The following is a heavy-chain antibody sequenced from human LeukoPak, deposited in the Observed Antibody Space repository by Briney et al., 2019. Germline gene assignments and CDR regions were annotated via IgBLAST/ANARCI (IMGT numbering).Heavy chain of an antibody. D-gene: IGHD3-10*01. CDR3: ARGYRLLLLWFGESKKYYFDY. V-gene: IGHV1-8*01. J-gene: IGHJ4*02. Sequence: GSVKVSCKASGYTFTSYDINWVRQATGQGLEWMGWMNPNSGNTGYAQKFQGRVTMTRNTSISTAYMELSSLRSEDTAVYYCARGYRLLLLWFGESKKYYFDYWGQGTLVTVSS. CDR2: MNPNSGNT. CDR1: GYTFTSYD.